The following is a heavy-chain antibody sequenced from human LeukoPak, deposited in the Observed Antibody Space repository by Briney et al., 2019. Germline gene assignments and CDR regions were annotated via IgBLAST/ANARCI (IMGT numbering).Heavy chain of an antibody. Sequence: GGSLRLSCTASGFTFTSFWMAWVRQAPGKGLEWVANIKQDGSEKYYVNSVKGRFTISRDNAKNSLYLQMNSLRAEDTAVYYCARDSAQPFWGQGTLVTVSS. V-gene: IGHV3-7*01. J-gene: IGHJ4*02. D-gene: IGHD1-26*01. CDR2: IKQDGSEK. CDR3: ARDSAQPF. CDR1: GFTFTSFW.